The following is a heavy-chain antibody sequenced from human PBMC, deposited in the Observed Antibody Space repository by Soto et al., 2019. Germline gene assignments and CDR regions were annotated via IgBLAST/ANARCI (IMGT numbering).Heavy chain of an antibody. D-gene: IGHD4-17*01. V-gene: IGHV3-43*02. CDR3: AKDMGDSFVYGGNSGQEREDNGFDY. Sequence: GGSLRLSCAASGFTFDDYAMHWVRQAPGKGLEWVSLISGDGGSTYYADSVKGRFTISRDNSKNSLYLQMNSLRTEDTALYYCAKDMGDSFVYGGNSGQEREDNGFDYWGQGTLVTVSS. CDR1: GFTFDDYA. J-gene: IGHJ4*02. CDR2: ISGDGGST.